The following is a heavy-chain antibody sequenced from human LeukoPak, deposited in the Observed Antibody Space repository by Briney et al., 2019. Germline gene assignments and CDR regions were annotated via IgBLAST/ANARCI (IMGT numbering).Heavy chain of an antibody. Sequence: ASVKVSCKTSGYTFTGYYMHWVRQAPGQGLEWMGWINPNSGGTNYAQKFQGRVTMTRDTSISTAYMELSRLRSDDTAVYYCARVMVRGVIIRGPNNWFDPWGQGTLVTVSS. CDR2: INPNSGGT. J-gene: IGHJ5*02. CDR3: ARVMVRGVIIRGPNNWFDP. CDR1: GYTFTGYY. D-gene: IGHD3-10*01. V-gene: IGHV1-2*02.